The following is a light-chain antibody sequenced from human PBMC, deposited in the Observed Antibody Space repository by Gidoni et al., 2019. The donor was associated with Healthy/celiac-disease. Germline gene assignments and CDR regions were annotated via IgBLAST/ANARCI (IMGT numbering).Light chain of an antibody. CDR2: RNN. CDR1: SSNIGSNY. J-gene: IGLJ3*02. Sequence: QSVLTQPPSASGTPGQRVTISCSGSSSNIGSNYVYWYQQLPGTAPKLLIYRNNQRPSGVPDRFSGSKSGTSASLAISGLRSEYEADYYCAAGDDSLSVRVFGGGTKLTVL. V-gene: IGLV1-47*01. CDR3: AAGDDSLSVRV.